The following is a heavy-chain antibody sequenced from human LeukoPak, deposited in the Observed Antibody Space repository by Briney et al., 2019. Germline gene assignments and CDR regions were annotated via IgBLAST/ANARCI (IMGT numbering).Heavy chain of an antibody. CDR2: IWYDGSNK. J-gene: IGHJ4*02. V-gene: IGHV3-33*08. Sequence: GGSLRLSCTASGFTFSSYTMSWVRQAPGKGLEWVAVIWYDGSNKYYADSVKGRFTISRDNSKNTLYLQMNSLRAEDTAVYYCARPLSPTVTLFDYWGQGTLVTVSS. CDR3: ARPLSPTVTLFDY. D-gene: IGHD4-11*01. CDR1: GFTFSSYT.